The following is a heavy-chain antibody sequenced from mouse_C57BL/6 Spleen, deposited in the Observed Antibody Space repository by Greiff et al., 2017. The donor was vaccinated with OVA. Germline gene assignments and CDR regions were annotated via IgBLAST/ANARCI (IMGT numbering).Heavy chain of an antibody. CDR1: GYTFTSYW. CDR3: AGSYYGSYYAMDY. CDR2: INPSSGYT. V-gene: IGHV1-7*01. Sequence: QVQLQQSGAELAKPGASVKLSCKASGYTFTSYWMHWVKQRPGQGLEWIGYINPSSGYTKYNQKFKDKATLTADKSSSTAYMQLSSLTYEDSAVYYCAGSYYGSYYAMDYWGQGTSVTVSS. J-gene: IGHJ4*01. D-gene: IGHD2-2*01.